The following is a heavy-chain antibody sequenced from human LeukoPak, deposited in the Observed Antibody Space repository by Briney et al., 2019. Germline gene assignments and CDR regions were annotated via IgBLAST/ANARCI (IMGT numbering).Heavy chain of an antibody. V-gene: IGHV1-24*01. CDR2: FDPEDGET. J-gene: IGHJ5*02. Sequence: GASVKVSCKVSGYTLTELSMHWVRQAPGKGLEWMGGFDPEDGETIYAQKFQGRVTMTKDTSTVTAYMELSSLRSEDTAVYYCATGALYNWFDPWGQGTLVTVSS. CDR1: GYTLTELS. CDR3: ATGALYNWFDP.